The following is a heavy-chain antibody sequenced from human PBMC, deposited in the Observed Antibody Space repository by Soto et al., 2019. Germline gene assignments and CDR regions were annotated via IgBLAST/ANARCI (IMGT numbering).Heavy chain of an antibody. CDR3: ARGPGGSSWSDY. D-gene: IGHD6-13*01. V-gene: IGHV4-59*01. J-gene: IGHJ4*02. Sequence: PSETLSLTCAVSGGSISTYYWSWIRQPPGKGLEWIGYIYYSGSTNYNPSLKSRVTISVDTSKNQFSLKLTSVIAADTAVYYCARGPGGSSWSDYWGQGTLVTVSS. CDR2: IYYSGST. CDR1: GGSISTYY.